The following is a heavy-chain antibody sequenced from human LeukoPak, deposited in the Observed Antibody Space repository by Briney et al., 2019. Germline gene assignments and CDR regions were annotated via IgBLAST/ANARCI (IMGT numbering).Heavy chain of an antibody. J-gene: IGHJ4*02. V-gene: IGHV4-34*01. CDR3: ARNSAYSSSSGVNC. D-gene: IGHD6-6*01. CDR1: GGSFGGYY. CDR2: INDSGST. Sequence: PSETLSLTCAVYGGSFGGYYWRWIRQPPGKGLEWIGEINDSGSTNYNPSLKSRVTISIDTSRKQFSLKLRSVTAADTAVYYCARNSAYSSSSGVNCWGQGTLVTVSS.